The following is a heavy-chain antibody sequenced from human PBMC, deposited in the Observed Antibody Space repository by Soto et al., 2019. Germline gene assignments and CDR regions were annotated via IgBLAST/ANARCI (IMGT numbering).Heavy chain of an antibody. D-gene: IGHD4-17*01. V-gene: IGHV1-69*02. CDR1: GGTFSSYT. CDR2: IIPILGIA. Sequence: QVQLVQSGAEVKKPGSSVKVSCKASGGTFSSYTISWVRQAPGQRLEWMGRIIPILGIANYAQKFQGRVTITADKSTSTAYMELSSLRSEDTAVYYCARGNDYGDHGGDYWGQGTLVTVSS. CDR3: ARGNDYGDHGGDY. J-gene: IGHJ4*02.